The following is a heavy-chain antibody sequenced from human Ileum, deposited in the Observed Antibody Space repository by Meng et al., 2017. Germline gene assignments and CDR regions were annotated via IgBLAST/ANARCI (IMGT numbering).Heavy chain of an antibody. V-gene: IGHV4-34*01. Sequence: QVQLQQWGAGLLKPSETLSLTCVVYGGSFSANYWTWIRQPPGKGLEWIGEINHSGSTNYKPSLKIRVTISVDTSKKQFSLKLTSVTAADTAVYYCASARYDNWGQGTLVTVSS. D-gene: IGHD3-22*01. CDR3: ASARYDN. CDR2: INHSGST. CDR1: GGSFSANY. J-gene: IGHJ4*02.